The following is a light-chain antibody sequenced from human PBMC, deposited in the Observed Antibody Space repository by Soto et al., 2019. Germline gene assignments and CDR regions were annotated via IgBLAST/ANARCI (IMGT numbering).Light chain of an antibody. CDR2: AAS. Sequence: DIQLTQSPSFLSASVGDRVTITCRASQGISSYLAWYQQKPGKAPKLLIFAASTLQNGVPSRLSGSGSGTEFTLTISSLQPEDFATYYCLHLNSYSPDTFGPGTKVDIK. CDR3: LHLNSYSPDT. CDR1: QGISSY. J-gene: IGKJ3*01. V-gene: IGKV1-9*01.